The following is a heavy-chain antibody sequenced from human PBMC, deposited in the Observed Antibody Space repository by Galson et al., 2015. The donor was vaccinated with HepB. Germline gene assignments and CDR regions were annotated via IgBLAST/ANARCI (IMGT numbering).Heavy chain of an antibody. V-gene: IGHV4-39*07. D-gene: IGHD3-22*01. J-gene: IGHJ4*02. CDR2: ISYSGST. Sequence: ETLSLTCTVSGGSISSSGYYWGWIRQPPGKGLEWIGSISYSGSTYYNPSLRSRVTISVDTSRNQFSLKLNSVTAADTAVYYCARSHLNFYASRGRLYYFDYWGQGTLVTVSS. CDR3: ARSHLNFYASRGRLYYFDY. CDR1: GGSISSSGYY.